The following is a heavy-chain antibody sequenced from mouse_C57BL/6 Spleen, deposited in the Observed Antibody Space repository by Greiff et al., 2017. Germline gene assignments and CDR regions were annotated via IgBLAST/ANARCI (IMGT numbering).Heavy chain of an antibody. V-gene: IGHV14-4*01. Sequence: VQLQQSGAELVRPGASVKLSCTASGFNIKDDYMHWVKQRPEQGLEWIGWIDPENGDTEYASKFQGKATITADTSSNTAYLQLSSLTSEDTAVYYCTTRDMVRRAMDYWGQGTSVTVSS. J-gene: IGHJ4*01. CDR3: TTRDMVRRAMDY. CDR2: IDPENGDT. CDR1: GFNIKDDY. D-gene: IGHD2-2*01.